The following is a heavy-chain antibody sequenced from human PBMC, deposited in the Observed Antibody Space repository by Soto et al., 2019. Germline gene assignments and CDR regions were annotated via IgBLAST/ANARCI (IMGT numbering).Heavy chain of an antibody. Sequence: GSLRLSCASSGFTFSSYAMHWVRQAPGKGLEWVAVISYDGSNKYYADSVKGRFTISRDNSKNTLYLQMNSLRAEDTAVYYCAREWQYGMDVWGQGTTVTVSS. CDR2: ISYDGSNK. CDR3: AREWQYGMDV. CDR1: GFTFSSYA. V-gene: IGHV3-30-3*01. J-gene: IGHJ6*02.